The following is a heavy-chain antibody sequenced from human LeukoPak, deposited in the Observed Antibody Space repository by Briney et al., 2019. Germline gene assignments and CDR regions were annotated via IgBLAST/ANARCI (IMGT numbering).Heavy chain of an antibody. CDR3: ATYSSSSGWFDP. Sequence: PSETLSLICTVSGGSITSSTFYWGWVRQPPGKGLEWIGNIYYSGSTYYNPSLKSRVTISVDTSKNQFSLKLNSVAAADTAVYYCATYSSSSGWFDPWGQGTLVTVSS. J-gene: IGHJ5*02. CDR1: GGSITSSTFY. D-gene: IGHD6-6*01. V-gene: IGHV4-39*01. CDR2: IYYSGST.